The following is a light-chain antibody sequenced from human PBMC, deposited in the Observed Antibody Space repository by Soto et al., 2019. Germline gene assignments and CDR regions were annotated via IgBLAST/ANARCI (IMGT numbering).Light chain of an antibody. CDR3: QQYDSYPRM. Sequence: DIQMTQSPSTLSASVGDRVTITCRASQSISNWLAWYQQKPGKAPKLLIYKASSLESGVPSRFSGSGSGTEFTLSISSLQPDDFATYYCQQYDSYPRMFGQGTKVEIK. CDR2: KAS. J-gene: IGKJ1*01. V-gene: IGKV1-5*03. CDR1: QSISNW.